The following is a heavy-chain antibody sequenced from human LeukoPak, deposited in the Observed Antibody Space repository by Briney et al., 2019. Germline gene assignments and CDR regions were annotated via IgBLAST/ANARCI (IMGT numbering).Heavy chain of an antibody. V-gene: IGHV3-74*01. CDR3: ASGESSSWQIDY. CDR1: GFTFSSYW. J-gene: IGHJ4*02. CDR2: INSDGSST. D-gene: IGHD6-13*01. Sequence: PGGSLRLSCAASGFTFSSYWMHWVRQAPGKGLVWVSRINSDGSSTSYADSVKGRFTISRDNAKNTLYLQMNSLRAEDTAVYYCASGESSSWQIDYWGQGTLVTVSS.